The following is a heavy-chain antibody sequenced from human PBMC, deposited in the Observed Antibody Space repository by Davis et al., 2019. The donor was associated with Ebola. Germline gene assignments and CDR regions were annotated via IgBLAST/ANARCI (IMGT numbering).Heavy chain of an antibody. D-gene: IGHD3-10*01. V-gene: IGHV1-8*01. J-gene: IGHJ4*02. Sequence: ASVKVSCKASGYTFTSYDINWVRQATGPGLEWMGWMNPNSGNTGYAQKFQGRVTITRNTSISTAYMEVRSLRSEDTAVYYCARGSAVLWFGELPSPFDYWGQGTLVTVSS. CDR1: GYTFTSYD. CDR2: MNPNSGNT. CDR3: ARGSAVLWFGELPSPFDY.